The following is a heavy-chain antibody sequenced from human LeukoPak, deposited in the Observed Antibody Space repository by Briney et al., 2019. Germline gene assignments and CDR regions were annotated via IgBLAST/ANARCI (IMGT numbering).Heavy chain of an antibody. CDR1: GFTFSNYW. V-gene: IGHV3-74*01. Sequence: GGSLRLSCAASGFTFSNYWMHWVRQVPGKGLVWVSRINSVGSSTSYAESVEGRFTISRDNAKNTLYLQMNSLRVEDTAVYYCAPEGDGYILFDYWGQGTLVTVSS. D-gene: IGHD5-24*01. CDR2: INSVGSST. CDR3: APEGDGYILFDY. J-gene: IGHJ4*02.